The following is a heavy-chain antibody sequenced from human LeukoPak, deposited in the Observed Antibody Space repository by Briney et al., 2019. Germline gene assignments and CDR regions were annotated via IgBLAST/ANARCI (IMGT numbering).Heavy chain of an antibody. CDR3: AKDTCSGGSCYFEEGNWFDP. Sequence: GGSLRLSCAASGFTFSSYAMHWVRQAPGKGLEWVSIIYSGGSTFYADSVKGRFTISRDNSKNTLYLQMNSLRAEDTAVYYCAKDTCSGGSCYFEEGNWFDPWGQGTLVTVSS. V-gene: IGHV3-NL1*01. CDR1: GFTFSSYA. J-gene: IGHJ5*02. CDR2: IYSGGST. D-gene: IGHD2-15*01.